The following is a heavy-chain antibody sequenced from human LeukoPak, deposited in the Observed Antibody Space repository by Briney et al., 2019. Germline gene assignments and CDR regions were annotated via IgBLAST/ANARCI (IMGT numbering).Heavy chain of an antibody. CDR1: GGSISSCSYY. J-gene: IGHJ3*02. V-gene: IGHV4-39*01. CDR2: IYYSGST. Sequence: PSETLSLTCTVSGGSISSCSYYWGWIRQPPGKGLEWIGSIYYSGSTYYNPSLKSRVTISVDTSKNQFSLKLSSVTAADTAVYYCARQASRAFDIWGQGTMVTVSS. CDR3: ARQASRAFDI.